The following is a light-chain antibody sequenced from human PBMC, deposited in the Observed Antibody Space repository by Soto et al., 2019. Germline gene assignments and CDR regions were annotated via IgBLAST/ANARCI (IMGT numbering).Light chain of an antibody. J-gene: IGLJ1*01. CDR2: DVS. Sequence: QSALTQPASVSGSPGQSITISCTGTSSDVGGYNYVSWYQQHPGKAPKLMIYDVSNQPSGVSNRFSGSKSGNTASLTISWLQAEDEADYYCSSYTSSSTLLYVFGTGTKLTVL. CDR1: SSDVGGYNY. V-gene: IGLV2-14*01. CDR3: SSYTSSSTLLYV.